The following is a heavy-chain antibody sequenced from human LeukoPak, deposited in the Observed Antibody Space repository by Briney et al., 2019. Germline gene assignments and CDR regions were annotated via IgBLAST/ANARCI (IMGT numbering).Heavy chain of an antibody. Sequence: GGSLRLSCAASGLTFSSYAMHWVRQAPGKGLEWVAVISYDGSNKYYADSVKGRFTISRDNSKNTLYLQMNSLRAEDTAVYYCARDQIQLWTGGFDYWGQGTLVTVSS. CDR2: ISYDGSNK. V-gene: IGHV3-30-3*01. J-gene: IGHJ4*02. D-gene: IGHD5-18*01. CDR3: ARDQIQLWTGGFDY. CDR1: GLTFSSYA.